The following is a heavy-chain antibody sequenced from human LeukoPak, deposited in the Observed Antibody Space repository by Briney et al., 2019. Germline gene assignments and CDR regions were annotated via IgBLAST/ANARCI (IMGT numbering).Heavy chain of an antibody. CDR3: ARELEGRGGGAFDV. J-gene: IGHJ3*01. Sequence: KSGGSLRLSCAASGFTFSSYSMNWVRQAPGKGLEWVSSISSSSSYIYYADSVKGRFTISRDNSKNTLYLQMNSLRAEDTAVYYCARELEGRGGGAFDVWGQGTMVTVSS. CDR2: ISSSSSYI. D-gene: IGHD1-1*01. V-gene: IGHV3-21*01. CDR1: GFTFSSYS.